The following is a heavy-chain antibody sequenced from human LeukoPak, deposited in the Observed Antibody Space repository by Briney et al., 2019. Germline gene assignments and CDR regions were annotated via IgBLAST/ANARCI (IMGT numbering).Heavy chain of an antibody. J-gene: IGHJ4*02. V-gene: IGHV1-69*13. CDR2: IIPIFGTA. Sequence: ASVKVSCKASGGTFSSYAISWVRQAPGQGLEWMGGIIPIFGTANYAQKFQGRVTITADESTSTAYMELSRLRSDDTAVYYCAREDTMVRGVPVDYWGQGTLVTVSS. CDR3: AREDTMVRGVPVDY. D-gene: IGHD3-10*01. CDR1: GGTFSSYA.